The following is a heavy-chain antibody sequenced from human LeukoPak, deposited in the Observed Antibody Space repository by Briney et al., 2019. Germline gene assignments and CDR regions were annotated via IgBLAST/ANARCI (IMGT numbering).Heavy chain of an antibody. D-gene: IGHD5-12*01. CDR1: GFTFSNYG. Sequence: GGSLRLSCAASGFTFSNYGMHWVRQAPGKGLEWVAFIRYDGSNKYYADSVKGRFTISRDNSKNTLYLQMNSLSADDTAVYYCAKEGLRFFDFWGQGTLVTVSS. CDR3: AKEGLRFFDF. J-gene: IGHJ4*02. V-gene: IGHV3-30*02. CDR2: IRYDGSNK.